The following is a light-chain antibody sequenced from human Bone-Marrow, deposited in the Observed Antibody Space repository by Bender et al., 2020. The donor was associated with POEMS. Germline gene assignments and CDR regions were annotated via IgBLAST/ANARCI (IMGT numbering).Light chain of an antibody. J-gene: IGLJ3*02. CDR3: CSYADNSVWV. V-gene: IGLV2-23*02. CDR2: EVR. Sequence: QSALTQPASVSGSPGQSITISCTGTSSNVGSYNFVSWYQHHLGKAPKLMIYEVRKRPSGVSNRFSGSKSDNTASLTISGLQAEDEADFYCCSYADNSVWVFGGGTKLTVL. CDR1: SSNVGSYNF.